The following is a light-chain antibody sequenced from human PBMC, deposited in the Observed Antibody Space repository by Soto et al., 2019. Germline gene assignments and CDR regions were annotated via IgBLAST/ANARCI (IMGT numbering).Light chain of an antibody. CDR2: AAS. Sequence: AIRMTQSPSSLSASTGDRFTITCRASQGISSYLAWYQQKPGKAPKLLIYAASTLQSGVPSRFSGSGSGTDFTLTISCLQSEDFATYYCQQSYSTPITFGQGTRLEIK. CDR1: QGISSY. J-gene: IGKJ5*01. CDR3: QQSYSTPIT. V-gene: IGKV1-8*01.